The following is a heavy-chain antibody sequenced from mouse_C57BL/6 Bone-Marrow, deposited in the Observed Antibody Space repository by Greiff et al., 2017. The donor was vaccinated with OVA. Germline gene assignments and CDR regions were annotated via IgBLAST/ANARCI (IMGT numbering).Heavy chain of an antibody. Sequence: QVQLQHPGAELVRPGSSVKLSCKASGYTFTSYWMDWVKQRPGQGLEWIGNIYPSDSETHYNQKFKDKATLTVDKSSSTAYMQLSSLTSEDSAVYYCASLGLLPSYFDVWGTGTTVTVSS. CDR3: ASLGLLPSYFDV. V-gene: IGHV1-61*01. CDR1: GYTFTSYW. CDR2: IYPSDSET. J-gene: IGHJ1*03. D-gene: IGHD2-3*01.